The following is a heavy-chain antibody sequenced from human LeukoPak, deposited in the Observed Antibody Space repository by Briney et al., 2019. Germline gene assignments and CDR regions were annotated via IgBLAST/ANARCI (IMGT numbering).Heavy chain of an antibody. CDR1: S. Sequence: SLGWIRQKPRKGLEWIGYIYTSGSTNYNPSLKSRVTISVDTSKIQFSLKLSSVTAADSAVYYCARETPDYDSSGPIFDYWGQGTLVTVSS. J-gene: IGHJ4*02. CDR2: IYTSGST. D-gene: IGHD3-22*01. V-gene: IGHV4-59*01. CDR3: ARETPDYDSSGPIFDY.